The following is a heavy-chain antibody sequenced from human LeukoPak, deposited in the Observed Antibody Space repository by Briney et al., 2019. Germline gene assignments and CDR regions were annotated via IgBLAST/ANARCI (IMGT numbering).Heavy chain of an antibody. D-gene: IGHD3-16*01. CDR1: GFTLRNYY. CDR3: AKRLVGAFDI. CDR2: ISTSSSYI. J-gene: IGHJ3*02. V-gene: IGHV3-21*04. Sequence: GGSLRLSCEASGFTLRNYYMNWVRQAPGKGLEWVSSISTSSSYIYYADSVKGRFTISRDNAKKSLYLQMNSLRAEDTAVYYCAKRLVGAFDIWGQGTMVTVSS.